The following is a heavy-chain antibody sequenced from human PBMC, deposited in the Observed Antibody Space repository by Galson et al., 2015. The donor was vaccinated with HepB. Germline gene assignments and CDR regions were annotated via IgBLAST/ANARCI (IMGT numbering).Heavy chain of an antibody. J-gene: IGHJ4*02. V-gene: IGHV1-18*01. D-gene: IGHD3-9*01. CDR1: GYTFTSYG. CDR2: ISAYNGNT. CDR3: AREGVPLRYFDWSRHENFDY. Sequence: SVKVSCKASGYTFTSYGISWVRQAPGQGLEWMGWISAYNGNTNYAQKLQGRVTMTTDTSTSTAYMELRSLRSDDTAVYYCAREGVPLRYFDWSRHENFDYWGQGTLVTVSS.